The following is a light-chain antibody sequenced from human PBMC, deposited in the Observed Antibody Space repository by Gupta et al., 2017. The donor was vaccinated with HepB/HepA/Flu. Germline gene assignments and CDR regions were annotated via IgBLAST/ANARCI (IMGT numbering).Light chain of an antibody. CDR2: LNSEGSH. Sequence: QLVLPQSLSPSASLAASLKLTCTLTSGHSSYAIAWHQQQPEKGPRFLMKLNSEGSHRKGDGPPDRSAGYSAGAARYLITARLQSEDEAYYCCQNWGSGPFGVFGTGTKVTVL. CDR3: QNWGSGPFGV. CDR1: SGHSSYA. J-gene: IGLJ1*01. V-gene: IGLV4-69*01.